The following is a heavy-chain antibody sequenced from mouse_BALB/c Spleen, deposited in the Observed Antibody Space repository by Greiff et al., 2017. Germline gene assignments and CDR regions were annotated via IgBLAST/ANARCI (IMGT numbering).Heavy chain of an antibody. CDR1: GFTFTDYY. CDR3: ARAYYYGLGGNFDY. CDR2: IRNKANGYTT. D-gene: IGHD1-1*01. J-gene: IGHJ2*01. Sequence: EVQGVESGGGLVQPGGSLRLSCATSGFTFTDYYMSWVRQPPGKALEWLGFIRNKANGYTTEYSASVKGRFTISRDNSQSILYLQMNTLRAEDSATYYCARAYYYGLGGNFDYWGQGTTLTVSS. V-gene: IGHV7-3*02.